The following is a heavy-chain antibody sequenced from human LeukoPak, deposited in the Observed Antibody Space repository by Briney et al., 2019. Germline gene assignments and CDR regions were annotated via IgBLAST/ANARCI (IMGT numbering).Heavy chain of an antibody. CDR1: EFTFSRCA. CDR3: ARDPGAFPYFFDC. V-gene: IGHV3-23*01. Sequence: GGSLRLSCAASEFTFSRCAMSWVRQAPGKGLEWVSTIGGDDGGTYYSDSVKGRFTISRDNSKNTLYLQMNSLRAEDTAVYFCARDPGAFPYFFDCWGQGTLVTVSS. CDR2: IGGDDGGT. J-gene: IGHJ4*02. D-gene: IGHD4/OR15-4a*01.